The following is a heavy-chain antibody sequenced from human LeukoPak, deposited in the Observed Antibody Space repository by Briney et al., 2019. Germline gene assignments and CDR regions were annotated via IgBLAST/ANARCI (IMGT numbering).Heavy chain of an antibody. D-gene: IGHD4-23*01. J-gene: IGHJ4*02. CDR2: ISSSSSYI. CDR1: GFTFSSYS. CDR3: ARVFSVVTHNFDY. Sequence: GSLRLSCAASGFTFSSYSMNWVRQAPGKGLEWVSSISSSSSYIYYADSVKGRFTISRDNVKNSLYLQMNSLRAEDTAVYYCARVFSVVTHNFDYWGQGTLVTVSS. V-gene: IGHV3-21*01.